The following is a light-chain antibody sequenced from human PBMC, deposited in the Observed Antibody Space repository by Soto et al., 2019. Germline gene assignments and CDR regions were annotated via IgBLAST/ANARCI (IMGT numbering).Light chain of an antibody. J-gene: IGKJ2*01. CDR3: QQYGGSPLYT. CDR2: GAS. Sequence: EIVLTQSPGTLSLSPGDRATLSCRASQSVSSSDLAWYQQKPGQAPRLLIYGASARATGIPDWFSGSGSGTDFTLTLSRLEPAEFPVYYCQQYGGSPLYTFGQGTKLAIK. V-gene: IGKV3-20*01. CDR1: QSVSSSD.